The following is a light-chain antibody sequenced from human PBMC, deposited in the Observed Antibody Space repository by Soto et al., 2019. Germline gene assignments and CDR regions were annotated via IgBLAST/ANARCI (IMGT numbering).Light chain of an antibody. CDR3: SSYTTSNTRQIV. CDR2: DVT. Sequence: QSVVTQPASLSWAPGQAITISCTGTSSEVCGYNYVSWYQHHPGKAPKLIIYDVTNRPSGVSNPFSGSKSGNTASLTISGLQPEDEADYYCSSYTTSNTRQIVFGTGTKVTVL. J-gene: IGLJ1*01. CDR1: SSEVCGYNY. V-gene: IGLV2-14*03.